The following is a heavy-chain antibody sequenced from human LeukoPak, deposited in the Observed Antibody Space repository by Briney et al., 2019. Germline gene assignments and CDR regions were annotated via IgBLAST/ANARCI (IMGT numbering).Heavy chain of an antibody. CDR1: GDSVSSNSAA. CDR2: TYYRSKWYN. CDR3: ARVVTKWELPHRYYYGMDV. V-gene: IGHV6-1*01. J-gene: IGHJ6*02. D-gene: IGHD1-26*01. Sequence: SQTLSLTCAISGDSVSSNSAAWNWIRQSPSRGLEWLGRTYYRSKWYNDYAVSVKSRITINPDTSKNQFSLQLNSVTPEDTAVYYCARVVTKWELPHRYYYGMDVWGQGTTVTVSS.